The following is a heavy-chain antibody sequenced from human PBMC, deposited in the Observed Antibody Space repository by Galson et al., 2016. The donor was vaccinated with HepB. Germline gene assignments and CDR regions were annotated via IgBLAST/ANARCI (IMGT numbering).Heavy chain of an antibody. D-gene: IGHD2-15*01. V-gene: IGHV3-48*02. J-gene: IGHJ6*02. CDR2: ISTTSTTI. CDR1: GFTFSTYT. Sequence: SLRLSCAASGFTFSTYTMYWVRQAPGKGLVWLSYISTTSTTIYYANSVMGRFTISRDNAKNSLFLQMKSLRDEDTAVYYCARGRGCDGGSCNEYYFYVMDVWGQGTTVTVSS. CDR3: ARGRGCDGGSCNEYYFYVMDV.